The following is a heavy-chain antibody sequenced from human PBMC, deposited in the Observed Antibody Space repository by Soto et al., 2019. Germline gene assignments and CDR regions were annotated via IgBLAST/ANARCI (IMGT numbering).Heavy chain of an antibody. CDR2: IYPGDSDT. V-gene: IGHV5-51*01. J-gene: IGHJ6*02. Sequence: GESLKISCKGSGYSFTIYWIGWVRQMPGKGLEWMGIIYPGDSDTRYSPSFQGQVTISADKSISTAYLQWSSLKASDTAMYYCASHCPRVCYDNTDYYYYGMDVWGQGTTVTVSS. D-gene: IGHD3-22*01. CDR1: GYSFTIYW. CDR3: ASHCPRVCYDNTDYYYYGMDV.